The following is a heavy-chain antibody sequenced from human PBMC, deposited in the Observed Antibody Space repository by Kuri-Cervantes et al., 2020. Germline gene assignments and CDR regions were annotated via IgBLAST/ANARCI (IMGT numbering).Heavy chain of an antibody. J-gene: IGHJ4*02. D-gene: IGHD2-15*01. Sequence: GGSLRLSCAASGFTFSTYTMHWVRQAPGKGLEWVAAISYDGSNEYYADSVKGRFTISSDNSKKTLYLQMNSLRAEDTAVYYCAKGACSGGSCSPDYWGQGTLVTVSS. CDR3: AKGACSGGSCSPDY. CDR1: GFTFSTYT. V-gene: IGHV3-30-3*01. CDR2: ISYDGSNE.